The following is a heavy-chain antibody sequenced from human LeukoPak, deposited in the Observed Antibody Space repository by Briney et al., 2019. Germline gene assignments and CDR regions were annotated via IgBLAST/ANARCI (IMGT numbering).Heavy chain of an antibody. V-gene: IGHV1-18*01. D-gene: IGHD3-3*01. CDR3: AGYYSNELRFSEWLTGNPYGMDV. CDR1: GYTFTSYG. J-gene: IGHJ6*02. CDR2: ISAYNGNT. Sequence: ASVKVSCKASGYTFTSYGISWVRQAPGQGLEWMGWISAYNGNTNYAQKLQGRVTMTTDTSTSTAYMELRSLRSDDTAVYYCAGYYSNELRFSEWLTGNPYGMDVWGQGTTVTVSS.